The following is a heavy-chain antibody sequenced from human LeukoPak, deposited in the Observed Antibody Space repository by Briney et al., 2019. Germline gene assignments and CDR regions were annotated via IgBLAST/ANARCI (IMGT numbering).Heavy chain of an antibody. CDR3: ARVYCSSTSCYPIDY. CDR1: GVSFSGYY. CDR2: INHSGST. V-gene: IGHV4-34*01. J-gene: IGHJ4*02. Sequence: SETLSLTCAVYGVSFSGYYWSWIRQPPGKGLEWIGEINHSGSTNYNPSLKSRVTILVDTSKNQFSLKLSSVTAADTAVYYCARVYCSSTSCYPIDYWGQGTLVTVAS. D-gene: IGHD2-2*01.